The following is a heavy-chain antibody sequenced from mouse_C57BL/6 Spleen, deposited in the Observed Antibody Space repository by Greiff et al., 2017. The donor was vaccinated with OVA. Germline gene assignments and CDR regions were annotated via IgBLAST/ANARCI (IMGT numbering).Heavy chain of an antibody. CDR1: GYTFTSYW. J-gene: IGHJ2*01. Sequence: QVQLQQPGAELVKPGASVKLSCKASGYTFTSYWMHWVKQRPGQGLEWIGMIHPNSGSTNYNEKFKSKATLTVDKSSSTAYMQLSSLTSEDSAVYYCARRGWITTLFDYWGQGTTLTVSS. V-gene: IGHV1-64*01. D-gene: IGHD2-4*01. CDR2: IHPNSGST. CDR3: ARRGWITTLFDY.